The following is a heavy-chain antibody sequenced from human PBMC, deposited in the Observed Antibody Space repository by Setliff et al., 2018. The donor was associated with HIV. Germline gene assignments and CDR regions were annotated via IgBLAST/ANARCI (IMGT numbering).Heavy chain of an antibody. Sequence: SETLSLTCAVAGGSISSSNWWSWVRQPPGKGLEWIGEIYHNGNTNYSPSLKNRVTMSVDNSKNQFSLMVRSVTAADTAVYYCARDWRAYGVLGSWGQGMLVTVSS. CDR2: IYHNGNT. V-gene: IGHV4-4*02. CDR1: GGSISSSNW. D-gene: IGHD4-17*01. CDR3: ARDWRAYGVLGS. J-gene: IGHJ4*02.